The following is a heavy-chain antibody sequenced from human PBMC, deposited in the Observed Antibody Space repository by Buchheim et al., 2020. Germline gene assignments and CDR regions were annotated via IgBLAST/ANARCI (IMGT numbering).Heavy chain of an antibody. V-gene: IGHV3-30-3*01. Sequence: QVQLVESGGGVVRPGRSLRLSCAAFGFTFSSYDVHWVRQGPGKGLEWLAVTSTDGNSYFHADSVLGRFTISRDNSKKTLYLQMNSLRAEDTAVYYCARSRYGSGSYSDYWGQGTL. CDR3: ARSRYGSGSYSDY. J-gene: IGHJ4*02. D-gene: IGHD3-10*01. CDR1: GFTFSSYD. CDR2: TSTDGNSY.